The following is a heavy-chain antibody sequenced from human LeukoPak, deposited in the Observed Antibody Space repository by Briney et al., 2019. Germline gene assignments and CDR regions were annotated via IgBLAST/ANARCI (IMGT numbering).Heavy chain of an antibody. CDR3: ARSGRPTSGRYYYYMDV. CDR2: ININNGNR. CDR1: GYSLYSYG. J-gene: IGHJ6*03. V-gene: IGHV1-18*01. Sequence: ASVKVSCKASGYSLYSYGISWVRQAPGQGLEWMGWININNGNRDFTQKVQGRVTMTTDTSTNTAYMELRSLRSDDTAVYYCARSGRPTSGRYYYYMDVWGKGTTVTVSS. D-gene: IGHD3-10*01.